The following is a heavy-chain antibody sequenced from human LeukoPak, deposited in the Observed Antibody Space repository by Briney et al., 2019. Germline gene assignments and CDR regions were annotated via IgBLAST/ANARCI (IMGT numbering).Heavy chain of an antibody. J-gene: IGHJ4*02. CDR2: IRYDGSNK. V-gene: IGHV3-30*02. CDR3: AKDPYYGSGSYPDY. D-gene: IGHD3-10*01. CDR1: GFTFSSYG. Sequence: PGGSLRLSCAASGFTFSSYGMHWVRQAPGKGLEWVAFIRYDGSNKYYADSVKGRFTISRDNSKNTLYLQMNSLRAEDTAVYYCAKDPYYGSGSYPDYWGQGTLVTVSS.